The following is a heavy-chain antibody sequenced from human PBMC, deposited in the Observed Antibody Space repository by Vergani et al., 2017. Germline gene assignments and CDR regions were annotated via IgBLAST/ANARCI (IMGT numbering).Heavy chain of an antibody. J-gene: IGHJ4*02. D-gene: IGHD3-9*01. CDR1: GYTFTAYY. Sequence: QVQLVQSGAAVGKPGASVKISCKASGYTFTAYYIHWVRQAPEQGLEWVGVISPDGFSTFYAQKFQGRVTITRDTSTSTVYVEVTSLRSDDTAVYYCAREPPLTGFFDYWGQRALVTVSS. CDR3: AREPPLTGFFDY. V-gene: IGHV1-46*03. CDR2: ISPDGFST.